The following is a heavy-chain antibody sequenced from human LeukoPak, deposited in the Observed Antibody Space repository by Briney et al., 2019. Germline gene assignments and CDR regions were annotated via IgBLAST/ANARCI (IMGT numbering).Heavy chain of an antibody. J-gene: IGHJ4*02. CDR1: GYTFTAYY. CDR2: INPNSGGT. CDR3: AQSSGWDSLKY. D-gene: IGHD6-19*01. Sequence: ASVKVSCKASGYTFTAYYLQWVRLAPGQGLEWMGWINPNSGGTNHAQKFQGRVSMTRDTSISTAYMELSRLRSDDTAVYYCAQSSGWDSLKYWGQGTLVTVSS. V-gene: IGHV1-2*02.